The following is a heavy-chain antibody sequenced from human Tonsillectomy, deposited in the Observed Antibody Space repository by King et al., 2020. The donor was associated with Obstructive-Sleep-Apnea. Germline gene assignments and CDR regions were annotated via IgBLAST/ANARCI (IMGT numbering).Heavy chain of an antibody. Sequence: VQLQQWGAELLKPSETLSLTCAVYGGSFSGYYWSWIRQPPGKGLEWIGEINHSGSTNYNPSLKSRVTISVDTSKNQFSLKLSSVTAADTAVYYCARVDQFYLDYWGQGTLVTVSS. V-gene: IGHV4-34*01. CDR1: GGSFSGYY. CDR2: INHSGST. CDR3: ARVDQFYLDY. J-gene: IGHJ4*02.